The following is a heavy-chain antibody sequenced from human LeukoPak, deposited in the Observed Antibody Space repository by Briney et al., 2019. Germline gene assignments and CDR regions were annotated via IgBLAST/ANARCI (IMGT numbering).Heavy chain of an antibody. Sequence: GGSLRLSCAASGFTFSSYAMSWVRQAPGKGLEWVSAISGSGGSTYYADSVKGRFTISRDNSKNTLYLQMNSLRAEDTAVYYCAKGGYCSGGSCYAVGPTDLYFDYWGQGTLVTVSS. J-gene: IGHJ4*02. CDR2: ISGSGGST. CDR3: AKGGYCSGGSCYAVGPTDLYFDY. V-gene: IGHV3-23*01. D-gene: IGHD2-15*01. CDR1: GFTFSSYA.